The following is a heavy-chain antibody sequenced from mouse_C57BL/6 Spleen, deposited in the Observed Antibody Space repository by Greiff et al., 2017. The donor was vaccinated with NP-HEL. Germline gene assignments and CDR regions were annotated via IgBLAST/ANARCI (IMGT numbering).Heavy chain of an antibody. CDR1: GYTFTSYW. CDR3: ARWHCGSSYVHFDY. V-gene: IGHV1-52*01. Sequence: QVQLQQPGAELVRPGSSVKLSCKASGYTFTSYWMHWVKQRPIQGLEWIGNIDPSDSETHYNQKFKDKATLTVDKSSSTAYMQLSSLTSEDSAVYYCARWHCGSSYVHFDYWGKGTTLTVSS. D-gene: IGHD1-1*01. CDR2: IDPSDSET. J-gene: IGHJ2*01.